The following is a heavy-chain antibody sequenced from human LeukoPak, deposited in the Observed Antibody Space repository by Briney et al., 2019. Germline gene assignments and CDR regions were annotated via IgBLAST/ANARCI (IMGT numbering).Heavy chain of an antibody. CDR1: GFPLISYA. J-gene: IGHJ4*03. V-gene: IGHV3-23*01. CDR3: AKDRVLVVTAIGDY. Sequence: PGGSLRLSCAAPGFPLISYARGWVRQAPGKGLGWVSATGGSGGSTYYADSVQGRFTISRDNSKNTLYLQMNSLRAQDTAVYYCAKDRVLVVTAIGDYWGQGTTVTVSS. CDR2: TGGSGGST. D-gene: IGHD2-21*02.